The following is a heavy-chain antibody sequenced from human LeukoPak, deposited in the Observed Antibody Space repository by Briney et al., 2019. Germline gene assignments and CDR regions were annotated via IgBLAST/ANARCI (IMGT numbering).Heavy chain of an antibody. CDR1: GFNFSTYG. CDR2: IRSDGSIK. CDR3: AKALGPAMVRGVIDY. Sequence: PGGSLRLSCAASGFNFSTYGMHWVRQAPGTGLEWVAFIRSDGSIKYYADSVKGRFTISRDNSKNTLYLQMNTLRAEDTAVYYCAKALGPAMVRGVIDYWGQGILVTVSS. V-gene: IGHV3-30*02. D-gene: IGHD3-10*01. J-gene: IGHJ4*02.